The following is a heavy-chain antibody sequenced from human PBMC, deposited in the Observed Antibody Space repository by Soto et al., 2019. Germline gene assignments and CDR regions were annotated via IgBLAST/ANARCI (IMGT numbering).Heavy chain of an antibody. V-gene: IGHV4-34*01. J-gene: IGHJ4*02. CDR2: INHSGST. CDR3: ASGPIAAAGRVYYFDY. Sequence: QVQLQQWGAGLLKPSETLSLTCAVYGGSFSGYYWSWIRQPPGKGLEWIGEINHSGSTNYNPSLKSRVPISVDPSKNQFSLKLSSVTAADTAVYYCASGPIAAAGRVYYFDYWGQGTLVTVSS. D-gene: IGHD6-13*01. CDR1: GGSFSGYY.